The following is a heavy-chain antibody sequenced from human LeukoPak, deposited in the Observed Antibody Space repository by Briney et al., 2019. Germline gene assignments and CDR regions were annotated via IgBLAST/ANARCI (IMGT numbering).Heavy chain of an antibody. CDR2: INHSGST. Sequence: KTSETLSLTCGVSGGSFSGYYWSWIRQPPGKGLEWIGEINHSGSTNYNPSLKSRVTISVDTSENQVTLKLSSVTAADTAVYYCAQRRGSSRYWGPFEYWGQGTLVIVSS. V-gene: IGHV4-34*01. CDR1: GGSFSGYY. J-gene: IGHJ4*02. D-gene: IGHD6-13*01. CDR3: AQRRGSSRYWGPFEY.